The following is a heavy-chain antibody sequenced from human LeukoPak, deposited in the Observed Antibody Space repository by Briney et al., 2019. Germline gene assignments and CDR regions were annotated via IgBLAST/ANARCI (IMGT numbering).Heavy chain of an antibody. CDR1: GXSVSSNASA. CDR2: TYSRSEWYY. CDR3: AHGDIYFDY. V-gene: IGHV6-1*01. D-gene: IGHD2-15*01. Sequence: SQTLSLTCVISGXSVSSNASAWNWIRQSPSRGLESLVRTYSRSEWYYDYAVSVRGRITINPDTSKNQFSLHLTSVTPEDTAVYYCAHGDIYFDYWGQGTLITVSS. J-gene: IGHJ4*02.